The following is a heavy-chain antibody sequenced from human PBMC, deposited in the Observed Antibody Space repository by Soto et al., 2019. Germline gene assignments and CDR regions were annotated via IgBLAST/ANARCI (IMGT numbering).Heavy chain of an antibody. V-gene: IGHV4-34*01. CDR1: GGSFSGYY. CDR3: ARAGYYYGSGRYYYYGMDV. CDR2: INHSGST. D-gene: IGHD3-10*01. J-gene: IGHJ6*02. Sequence: SETLSLTCAVYGGSFSGYYWSWIRQPPGKGLEWIGEINHSGSTNYNPSLKSRVTISVDTSKNQFSLKLSSVTAADTAVYHCARAGYYYGSGRYYYYGMDVWGQGTTVTVSS.